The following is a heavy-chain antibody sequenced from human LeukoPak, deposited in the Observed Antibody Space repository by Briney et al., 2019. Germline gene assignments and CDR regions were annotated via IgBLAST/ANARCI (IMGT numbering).Heavy chain of an antibody. V-gene: IGHV1-2*02. CDR1: GYTVTGYY. CDR2: INPNSGGT. J-gene: IGHJ4*02. D-gene: IGHD1-1*01. CDR3: ATTPLGTYYFDY. Sequence: ASVKVSCKASGYTVTGYYMHWVRQAPGQGLEWMGWINPNSGGTNYAQKFQGRVTMTRDTSISTAYMELSRLRSDDTAVYYCATTPLGTYYFDYWGQGTLVTVSS.